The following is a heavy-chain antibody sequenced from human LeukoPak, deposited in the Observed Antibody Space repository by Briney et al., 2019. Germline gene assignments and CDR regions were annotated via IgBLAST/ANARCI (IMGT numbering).Heavy chain of an antibody. V-gene: IGHV1-69*05. Sequence: GASVKVSCKASGGTFSSYAISWVRQAPGQGLEWMGGIIPIFGTANYAQKFQGRVTMTRNTSISTAYMELSSLRSEDTAVYYCARAYYYDSSGYYYYWGQGTLVTVSS. J-gene: IGHJ4*02. CDR2: IIPIFGTA. CDR1: GGTFSSYA. D-gene: IGHD3-22*01. CDR3: ARAYYYDSSGYYYY.